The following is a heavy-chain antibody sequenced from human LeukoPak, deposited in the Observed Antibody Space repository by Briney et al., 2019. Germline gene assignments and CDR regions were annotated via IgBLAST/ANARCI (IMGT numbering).Heavy chain of an antibody. V-gene: IGHV4-39*07. CDR2: IYYSVST. Sequence: SETLSLTCTVSGGSISSSSYYWGWIRQPPGKGLEWIGSIYYSVSTYYNPSLKSRVTISVDTSKNQFSLKLSSVTAADTAVYYCASVVLSSWFDPWGQGTLVTVSS. CDR3: ASVVLSSWFDP. J-gene: IGHJ5*02. CDR1: GGSISSSSYY. D-gene: IGHD3-10*01.